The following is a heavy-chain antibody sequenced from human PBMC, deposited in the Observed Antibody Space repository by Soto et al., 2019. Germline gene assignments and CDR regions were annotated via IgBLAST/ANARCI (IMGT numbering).Heavy chain of an antibody. J-gene: IGHJ6*02. CDR2: ISGSGGST. CDR1: GFTFSSYA. CDR3: ALSVRGCSASCYIYYNYYGMDV. V-gene: IGHV3-23*01. Sequence: EVQLLESGGGLVQPGGSLRLSCAASGFTFSSYAMSWVRQAPGKGLEWVSAISGSGGSTYYADCVKGRFTISRDNSKNTRYIQLNSLRAEDNAVYYCALSVRGCSASCYIYYNYYGMDVWGQGTTVSLSS. D-gene: IGHD2-2*02.